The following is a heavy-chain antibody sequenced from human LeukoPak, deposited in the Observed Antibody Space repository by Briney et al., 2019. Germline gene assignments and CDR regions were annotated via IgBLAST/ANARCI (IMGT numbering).Heavy chain of an antibody. V-gene: IGHV3-15*07. CDR1: GFTFSNAW. CDR3: TTDAVVLDYYGSGLGMDV. J-gene: IGHJ6*02. CDR2: IKSKTDGGTT. Sequence: GGSLRLSCAASGFTFSNAWMNWVRQAPGKGLEWVGRIKSKTDGGTTDYAAPVKGRFTISRDDSKNTLYLQMNSLKTEDTAVYYCTTDAVVLDYYGSGLGMDVWGQGTTVTVSS. D-gene: IGHD3-10*01.